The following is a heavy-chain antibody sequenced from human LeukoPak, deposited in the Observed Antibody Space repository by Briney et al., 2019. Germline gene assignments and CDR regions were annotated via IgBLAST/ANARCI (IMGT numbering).Heavy chain of an antibody. J-gene: IGHJ4*02. CDR2: TGDSGGRT. Sequence: GGSLRLSCAVSGITLSNYGMSWVRQAPGKGLEWVAGTGDSGGRTNYADSVKGRFTISRDNPKNTLYLQMNSLRAEDTAVYFCAKRGVVIRVILVGFHKEAYYFDSWGQGALVTVSS. V-gene: IGHV3-23*01. D-gene: IGHD3-22*01. CDR3: AKRGVVIRVILVGFHKEAYYFDS. CDR1: GITLSNYG.